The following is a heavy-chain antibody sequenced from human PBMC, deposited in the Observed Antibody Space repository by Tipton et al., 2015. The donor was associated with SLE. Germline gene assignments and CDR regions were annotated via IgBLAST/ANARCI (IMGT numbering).Heavy chain of an antibody. CDR3: AKDRSYYFASGTYSRNYFFDW. Sequence: GSLRLSCAASGFIFSSYGMHWVRQTPGKGLEWVAFIRYDGTNKYYVDSVKGRFTISRDNSKNMVYLQMSSLRVEDTAVYYCAKDRSYYFASGTYSRNYFFDWWGQGTLVTVSS. CDR2: IRYDGTNK. V-gene: IGHV3-30*02. J-gene: IGHJ4*02. CDR1: GFIFSSYG. D-gene: IGHD3-10*01.